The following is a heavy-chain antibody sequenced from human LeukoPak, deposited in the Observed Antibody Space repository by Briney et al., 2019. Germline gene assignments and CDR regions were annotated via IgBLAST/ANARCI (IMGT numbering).Heavy chain of an antibody. Sequence: GGSLRLSCAASGFTFSDYSMNWVRQAPGKGLEWVSYISSGSKTIYYADSVKGRFTISRDNSKNTLYLQMNSLRVEDTAIYYCAKTWEPKFGFDQWGQGTLVTVSS. J-gene: IGHJ4*02. D-gene: IGHD1-26*01. V-gene: IGHV3-48*01. CDR1: GFTFSDYS. CDR3: AKTWEPKFGFDQ. CDR2: ISSGSKTI.